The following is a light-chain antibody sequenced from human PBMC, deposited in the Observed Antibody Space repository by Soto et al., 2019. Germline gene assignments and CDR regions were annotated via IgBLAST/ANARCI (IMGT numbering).Light chain of an antibody. CDR3: HQRQSWPRT. Sequence: EIVMTQSPATLSVSPGERATLSCRASQSVSSNLAWYQQKPGQAPRLLIYDASKRATGIPARFSGSGSGTDFTLTISSLEPEDFAVYYCHQRQSWPRTFGQGTKVDIK. V-gene: IGKV3-11*01. CDR2: DAS. J-gene: IGKJ1*01. CDR1: QSVSSN.